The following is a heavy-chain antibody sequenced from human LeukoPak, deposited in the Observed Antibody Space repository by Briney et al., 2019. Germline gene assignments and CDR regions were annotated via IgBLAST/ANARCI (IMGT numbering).Heavy chain of an antibody. CDR3: ARRVVNNRNWYFNL. D-gene: IGHD4-23*01. CDR1: GYSFTSYW. CDR2: IYPGDSDT. Sequence: GESLQISCKGSGYSFTSYWIGWVRQLPGKGLEWMGIIYPGDSDTRYSPSFQGQVTISADKSISTAYLQWSSLKASDTAMYYCARRVVNNRNWYFNLWGRGTLVTVSS. J-gene: IGHJ2*01. V-gene: IGHV5-51*01.